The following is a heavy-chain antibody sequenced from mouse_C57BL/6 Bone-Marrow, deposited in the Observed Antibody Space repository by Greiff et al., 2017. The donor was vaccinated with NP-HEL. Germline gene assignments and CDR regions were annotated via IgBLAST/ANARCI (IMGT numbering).Heavy chain of an antibody. CDR2: IDPSDSYT. D-gene: IGHD1-1*01. V-gene: IGHV1-50*01. Sequence: QVQLQQPGAELVKPGASVKLSCKASGYTFTSYWMQWVKQRPGQGLEWIGEIDPSDSYTNYNQKFKGKATLTVDTSSSTAYMQLSRLTSEDSAVYYCARDDYGTKSYGYVDVWGTGTTVTVSS. CDR3: ARDDYGTKSYGYVDV. J-gene: IGHJ1*03. CDR1: GYTFTSYW.